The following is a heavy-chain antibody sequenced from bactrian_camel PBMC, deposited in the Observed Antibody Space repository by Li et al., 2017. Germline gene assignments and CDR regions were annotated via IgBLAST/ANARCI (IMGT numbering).Heavy chain of an antibody. D-gene: IGHD6*01. Sequence: QVQLVESGGGLVQPGGSLRLSCVASGSTFSSVYMSWVRQAPGKGLDWVSSIYTGGGSTYYGDSVKGRFTISRDNAKNTLYLQLNSLKTEDTAMYYCAKHGGWYGLWKWEYDYWGQGTQVTVS. CDR2: IYTGGGST. J-gene: IGHJ4*01. V-gene: IGHV3-2*01. CDR1: GSTFSSVY. CDR3: AKHGGWYGLWKWEYDY.